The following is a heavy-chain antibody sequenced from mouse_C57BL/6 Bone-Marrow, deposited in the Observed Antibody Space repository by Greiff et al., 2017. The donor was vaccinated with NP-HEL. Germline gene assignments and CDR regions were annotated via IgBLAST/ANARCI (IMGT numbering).Heavy chain of an antibody. Sequence: VQLQQPGAELVMPGASVKLSCKASGYTFTSYWMHWVKQRPGQGLEWIGEIDPSDSYTNYNQKFKGKSTLTVDKSSSTAYMQLSSLTSEDSAVYYCARFCDHYYGSSYAMDYWGQGTSVTVSS. J-gene: IGHJ4*01. CDR2: IDPSDSYT. CDR1: GYTFTSYW. CDR3: ARFCDHYYGSSYAMDY. V-gene: IGHV1-69*01. D-gene: IGHD1-1*01.